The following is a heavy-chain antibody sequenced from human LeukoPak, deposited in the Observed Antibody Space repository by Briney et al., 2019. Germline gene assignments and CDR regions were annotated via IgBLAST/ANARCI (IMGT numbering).Heavy chain of an antibody. D-gene: IGHD3-22*01. CDR2: ISAYNGNT. Sequence: ASVKVSCKGSEYTFSDFDINWVRQAPGQGLEWMGWISAYNGNTNYAQKLQGRVTMTTDTSTSTAYMELRSLRSDDTAVYYCARDFYYDSSGYYYVSRAGGAFDIWGQGTMVTVSS. J-gene: IGHJ3*02. CDR3: ARDFYYDSSGYYYVSRAGGAFDI. V-gene: IGHV1-18*01. CDR1: EYTFSDFD.